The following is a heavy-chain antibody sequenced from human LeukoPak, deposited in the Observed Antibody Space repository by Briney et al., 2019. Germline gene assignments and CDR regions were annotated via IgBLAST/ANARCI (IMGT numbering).Heavy chain of an antibody. CDR3: ARYVVGSLDY. CDR1: GFTFSTDW. Sequence: PGGSLRLSCAASGFTFSTDWMAWVRQAPGKGLEWVANIKGDESAKHQADSVKGRFTISRYNLQNSVYLQMSSLRGEDTAVYYCARYVVGSLDYWGQGTLVTVSS. J-gene: IGHJ4*02. CDR2: IKGDESAK. D-gene: IGHD1-26*01. V-gene: IGHV3-7*01.